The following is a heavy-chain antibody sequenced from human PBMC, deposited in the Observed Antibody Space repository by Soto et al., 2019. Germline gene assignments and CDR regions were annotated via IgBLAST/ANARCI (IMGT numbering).Heavy chain of an antibody. J-gene: IGHJ3*01. D-gene: IGHD2-8*01. CDR1: GFTFGTYA. V-gene: IGHV3-23*01. CDR3: AKIRGSCTSGGCHLDAFDL. Sequence: EVQLLESGGDLVPPGGSLRLSCVVSGFTFGTYAMNWVRQSPGKGLQWVATLTPSGGSTYYADSVKGRFTISRDNSRSTLYLQMDSLRAEDTAVYYCAKIRGSCTSGGCHLDAFDLWGQGTMVTVSP. CDR2: LTPSGGST.